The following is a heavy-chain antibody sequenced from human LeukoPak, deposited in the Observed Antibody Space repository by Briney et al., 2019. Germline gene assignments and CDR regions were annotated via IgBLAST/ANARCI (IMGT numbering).Heavy chain of an antibody. CDR1: GGTFSSYT. D-gene: IGHD2-2*01. J-gene: IGHJ5*02. CDR3: AATFSPAAPYNWFDP. CDR2: IIPILGIA. Sequence: LVKVSCKASGGTFSSYTISWVRQAPGQGLEWMGRIIPILGIANYAQKFQGRVTITADKSTSTAYMELSSLRSEDTAVYYCAATFSPAAPYNWFDPWGQGTLVTVSS. V-gene: IGHV1-69*02.